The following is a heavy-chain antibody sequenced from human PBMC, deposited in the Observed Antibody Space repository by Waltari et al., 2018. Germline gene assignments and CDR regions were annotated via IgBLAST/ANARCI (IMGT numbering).Heavy chain of an antibody. CDR2: VQRSGRT. Sequence: QLQLQESGPGLVKPSGTLSLTCAVYGDPMSNTDWWSWVRQSPGKGLEWIGQVQRSGRTNYNPSFASRVIVSVDTSTNQFSLKVTSATAADTAVYFCARDRGRGIYLDTWGQGTLVTVS. CDR3: ARDRGRGIYLDT. V-gene: IGHV4-4*02. D-gene: IGHD2-15*01. J-gene: IGHJ4*02. CDR1: GDPMSNTDW.